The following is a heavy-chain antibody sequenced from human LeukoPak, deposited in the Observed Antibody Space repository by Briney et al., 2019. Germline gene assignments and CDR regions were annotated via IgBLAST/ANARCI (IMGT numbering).Heavy chain of an antibody. CDR3: AKDSFVATTSYLDS. V-gene: IGHV3-43*01. Sequence: PGGSLRLSCAASGFTFEDFSMHWVRQVPGKGLEWISLIDWDGGITYYADPVKGRFTVSRDNSKSSLYLHLNSLTPEDTAFYYCAKDSFVATTSYLDSWGQGTLVTVSS. CDR2: IDWDGGIT. CDR1: GFTFEDFS. J-gene: IGHJ4*02. D-gene: IGHD1-26*01.